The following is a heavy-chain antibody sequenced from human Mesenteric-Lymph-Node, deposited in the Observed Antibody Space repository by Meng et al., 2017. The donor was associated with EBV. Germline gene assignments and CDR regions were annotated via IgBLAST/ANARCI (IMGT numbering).Heavy chain of an antibody. J-gene: IGHJ4*02. CDR3: AKEDGYYGYFDF. CDR2: ASSGGGPI. CDR1: GFPFSSNA. V-gene: IGHV3-23*01. Sequence: EVELMESGGGLGQPGGSLTRAFAPSGFPFSSNAMGWFRQAPGKGLEWISTASSGGGPIYYTDSMRGRFTVSRDSSKSTLYLHMNSLGADDTAVYYCAKEDGYYGYFDFWGQGTLVTVSS. D-gene: IGHD2-15*01.